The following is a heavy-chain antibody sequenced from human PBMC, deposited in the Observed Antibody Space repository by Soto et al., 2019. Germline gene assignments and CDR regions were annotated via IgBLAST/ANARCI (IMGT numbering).Heavy chain of an antibody. CDR2: ISSDSYYI. CDR1: GLSFSTHS. CDR3: ARNPKPSFKTHGMDV. V-gene: IGHV3-21*01. Sequence: EVQLVESGGGLVEPGGSLRLSCAPSGLSFSTHSMNWVRQAPGKGLEWVSSISSDSYYIYYADSVKGRFTISRDNAKNSVYLTMNSLRGDDTAVYYCARNPKPSFKTHGMDVWGQGTTVTVSS. J-gene: IGHJ6*02.